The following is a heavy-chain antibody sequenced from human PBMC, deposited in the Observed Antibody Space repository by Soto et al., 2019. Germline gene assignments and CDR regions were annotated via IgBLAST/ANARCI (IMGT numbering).Heavy chain of an antibody. CDR1: GFTFSTYG. J-gene: IGHJ4*01. CDR3: AKEYGSTWIDH. CDR2: MSYDGTKQ. D-gene: IGHD6-13*01. Sequence: QVQLVESGGGVFQPGRSLRLSCAASGFTFSTYGMHWVRQAPGKGLEWVAAMSYDGTKQYYVDSVKGRFTISRDNSRNTLFLQVNSLRDEDTAVYYCAKEYGSTWIDHWGHGTLVTVSS. V-gene: IGHV3-30*18.